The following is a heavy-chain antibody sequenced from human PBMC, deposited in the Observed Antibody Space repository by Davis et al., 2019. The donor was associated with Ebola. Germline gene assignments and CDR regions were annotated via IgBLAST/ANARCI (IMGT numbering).Heavy chain of an antibody. Sequence: SETLSLTCTVSGGSISSYYWSWIRQPPGKGLEWIGYIYYSWSTNYNPSLKSRVTISVDTSKNQFSLKLSSVTAADTAVYYCARLGRFLEWLLIDYWGQGTLVTVSS. D-gene: IGHD3-3*01. V-gene: IGHV4-59*08. CDR1: GGSISSYY. CDR2: IYYSWST. CDR3: ARLGRFLEWLLIDY. J-gene: IGHJ4*02.